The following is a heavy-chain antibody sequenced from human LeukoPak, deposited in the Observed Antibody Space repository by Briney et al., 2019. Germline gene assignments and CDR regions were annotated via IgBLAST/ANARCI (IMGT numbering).Heavy chain of an antibody. J-gene: IGHJ4*02. V-gene: IGHV1-18*01. CDR2: ISGYNGDT. D-gene: IGHD6-13*01. Sequence: ASVKVSCKASGYTFTSYGISWVRQAPGQGLEWMGWISGYNGDTNYAQIIQGRVTMTTDTSTRTAYIELRSLTSDDTAVFYCARGSSSSGYDVLEYWGQGTLVTVSS. CDR3: ARGSSSSGYDVLEY. CDR1: GYTFTSYG.